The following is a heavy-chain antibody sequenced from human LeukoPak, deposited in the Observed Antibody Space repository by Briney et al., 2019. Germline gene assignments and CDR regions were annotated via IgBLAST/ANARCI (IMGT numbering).Heavy chain of an antibody. J-gene: IGHJ4*02. CDR3: AIPGGSSRDFDY. D-gene: IGHD6-13*01. V-gene: IGHV1-24*01. CDR1: GYTLTELS. CDR2: FDPEDGET. Sequence: ASVKVSCKVSGYTLTELSMHWVRQAPGKGREWMGGFDPEDGETIYAQRFQGRVTMTEDTSTDTAYMELSSLRSEDTAVYYCAIPGGSSRDFDYWGQGTLVTVSS.